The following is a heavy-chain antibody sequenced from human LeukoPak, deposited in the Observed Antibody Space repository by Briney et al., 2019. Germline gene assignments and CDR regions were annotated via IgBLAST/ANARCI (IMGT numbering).Heavy chain of an antibody. Sequence: GRSLRLSCAASGVTFSSYGMHWVRQAPGKGLEWVAVISYDGSNKYYADSVKGRFTISRDNSKNTLYLQMNSLRAEDTAVYYCAKGALYYDFWSGYPDWGQGTLVTVSS. CDR3: AKGALYYDFWSGYPD. V-gene: IGHV3-30*18. CDR2: ISYDGSNK. J-gene: IGHJ4*02. CDR1: GVTFSSYG. D-gene: IGHD3-3*01.